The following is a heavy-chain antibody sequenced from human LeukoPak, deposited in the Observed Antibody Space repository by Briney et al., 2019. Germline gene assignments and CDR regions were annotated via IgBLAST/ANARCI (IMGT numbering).Heavy chain of an antibody. J-gene: IGHJ4*01. CDR3: ATTRPYGTTWAGAFED. V-gene: IGHV3-30-3*01. Sequence: GALRLSCAASGFTFSGYPIHWVRQAPGKGLEWVAVISYDGSNKYYADSVKGRFTISRDNSKNTLLLQMNSLRAEDTAVYYCATTRPYGTTWAGAFEDWGQGTPVTVSS. D-gene: IGHD6-19*01. CDR2: ISYDGSNK. CDR1: GFTFSGYP.